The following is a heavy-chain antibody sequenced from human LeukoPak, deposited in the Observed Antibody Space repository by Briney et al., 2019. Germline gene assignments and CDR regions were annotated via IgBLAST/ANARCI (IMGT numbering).Heavy chain of an antibody. D-gene: IGHD5-12*01. J-gene: IGHJ6*03. CDR3: ASTRLHYYYYYMDV. V-gene: IGHV4-59*11. CDR2: IYYSGST. CDR1: GGSISSHY. Sequence: PSETLSLTCTVSGGSISSHYWSWTRQPPGKGLEWIGYIYYSGSTNYNPSLKSRVTISVDTSKNQFSLKLSSVTAADTAVYYCASTRLHYYYYYMDVWGKGTTVTVSS.